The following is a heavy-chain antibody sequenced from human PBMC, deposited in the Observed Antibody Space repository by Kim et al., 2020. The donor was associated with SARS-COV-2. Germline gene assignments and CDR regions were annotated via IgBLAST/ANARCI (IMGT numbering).Heavy chain of an antibody. CDR1: GGSISSYY. CDR2: IYYSGST. J-gene: IGHJ5*02. CDR3: ARGGARLLMVRGMNWFDP. D-gene: IGHD3-10*01. Sequence: SETLSLTCTVSGGSISSYYWSWIRQPPGKGLEWIGYIYYSGSTNYNPSLKSRVTISVDTSKNQFSLKLSSVTAADTAVYYCARGGARLLMVRGMNWFDPWGQGTLVTVSS. V-gene: IGHV4-59*13.